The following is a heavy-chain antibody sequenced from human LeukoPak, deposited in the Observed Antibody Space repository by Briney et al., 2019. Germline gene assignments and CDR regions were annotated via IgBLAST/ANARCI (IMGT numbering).Heavy chain of an antibody. CDR3: AKKIGTGPGHNWFDP. CDR2: ISDSGDNT. D-gene: IGHD2-8*02. Sequence: PGGSLRLSCAASGFTFSSYAMHWVRQAPGKGLEWVSVISDSGDNTYYADSVKGRFTVSRDNSRDTLYLQMNSLRAEDTALYYCAKKIGTGPGHNWFDPWGQGTLVTVSS. J-gene: IGHJ5*02. V-gene: IGHV3-23*01. CDR1: GFTFSSYA.